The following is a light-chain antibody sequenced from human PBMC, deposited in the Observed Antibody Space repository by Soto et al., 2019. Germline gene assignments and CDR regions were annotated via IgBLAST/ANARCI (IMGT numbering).Light chain of an antibody. Sequence: QSALTQPASVSGSHGQSITIYCTGTSSDVGGYNYVSWFHHHPGKAPKLMIFEVSNRPSGVSNRFSGSKSGNTSSLTISGLQSEDEADYYCSSYTSSSTLGFGGGTKHTVL. V-gene: IGLV2-14*01. CDR2: EVS. J-gene: IGLJ3*02. CDR1: SSDVGGYNY. CDR3: SSYTSSSTLG.